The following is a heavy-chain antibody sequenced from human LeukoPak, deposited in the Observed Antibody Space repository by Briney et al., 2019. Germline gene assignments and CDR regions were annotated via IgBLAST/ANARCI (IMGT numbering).Heavy chain of an antibody. J-gene: IGHJ5*02. Sequence: GGSLRLSCAASGFTVSDNYMSWVRQAPGKGLEWVSVMYSRGDTYYANSVKGRFTFSRDISKNTLYLQMNGLRTEDTAMYYCARAAPQVQAAGVLASWGQGTLVTVSS. CDR3: ARAAPQVQAAGVLAS. D-gene: IGHD6-13*01. CDR1: GFTVSDNY. V-gene: IGHV3-53*01. CDR2: MYSRGDT.